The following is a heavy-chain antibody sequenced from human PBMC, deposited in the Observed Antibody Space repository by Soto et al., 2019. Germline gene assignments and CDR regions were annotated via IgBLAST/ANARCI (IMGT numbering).Heavy chain of an antibody. CDR2: IYPGDSDT. J-gene: IGHJ3*02. Sequence: GESLKISCKGSGYSFTSYWIGWVRQMPGKGLEWMGIIYPGDSDTRYSPSFQGQVTISADKSISTAYLQWSSLKASDTAMYYCARHDEDSSSSIDDDAFDIWGQGTMVTVSS. CDR3: ARHDEDSSSSIDDDAFDI. CDR1: GYSFTSYW. D-gene: IGHD6-6*01. V-gene: IGHV5-51*01.